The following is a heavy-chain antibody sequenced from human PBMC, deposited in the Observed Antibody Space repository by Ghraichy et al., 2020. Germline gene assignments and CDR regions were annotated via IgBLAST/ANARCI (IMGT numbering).Heavy chain of an antibody. CDR3: TTTITRTSHAFDI. CDR1: DLSFTDAW. CDR2: IKSKTDGGTT. D-gene: IGHD5-24*01. Sequence: GGSLRLSCAASDLSFTDAWMNWVRQAPGKGLEWVGRIKSKTDGGTTDYAAPVKGRFTISRDDSKNTVYLQMNSLKTEDTGVYYCTTTITRTSHAFDIWGQGTMVTVSS. J-gene: IGHJ3*02. V-gene: IGHV3-15*07.